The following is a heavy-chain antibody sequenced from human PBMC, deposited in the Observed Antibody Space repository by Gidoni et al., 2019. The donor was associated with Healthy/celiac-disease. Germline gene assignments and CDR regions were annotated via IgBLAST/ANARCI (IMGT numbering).Heavy chain of an antibody. J-gene: IGHJ4*01. Sequence: QVQLVESGGGVVQPGRSLRLSCADSRFPFSSDAMHWVRQAPGKGLEWVAVISYDGSNKYYADSVKGRFTISRDNSKNTLYLQMNSLRAEDTAVYYCAKDGAAWELNGYYFDYWGQGTLVTVSS. V-gene: IGHV3-30*18. D-gene: IGHD1-26*01. CDR2: ISYDGSNK. CDR3: AKDGAAWELNGYYFDY. CDR1: RFPFSSDA.